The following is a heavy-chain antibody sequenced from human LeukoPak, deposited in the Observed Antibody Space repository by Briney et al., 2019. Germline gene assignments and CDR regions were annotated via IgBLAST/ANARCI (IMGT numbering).Heavy chain of an antibody. CDR2: IYHSGST. Sequence: PSETLSLTCAVSGYSISSGYYWGWIRQPPGKGLEWIGSIYHSGSTYYNPSLKSRVTISVDTSKNQFSLKLSSVTAADTAVYYCARQEGYSHADYWGQGTLVTVSS. CDR3: ARQEGYSHADY. CDR1: GYSISSGYY. V-gene: IGHV4-38-2*01. D-gene: IGHD5-18*01. J-gene: IGHJ4*02.